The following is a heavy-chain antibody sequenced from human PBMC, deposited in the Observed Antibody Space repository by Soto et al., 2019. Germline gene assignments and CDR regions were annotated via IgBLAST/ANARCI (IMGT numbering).Heavy chain of an antibody. CDR1: GFTFSSYG. CDR2: IWYDGSNK. D-gene: IGHD1-26*01. V-gene: IGHV3-33*01. Sequence: GGSLRLSCAASGFTFSSYGMHWVRQAPGKGLEWVAVIWYDGSNKYYADSVKGRFTISRDNSKNTLYLQMNSLRAEDTAVYYCARVVGATVLSDYWGQGTLVTVSS. CDR3: ARVVGATVLSDY. J-gene: IGHJ4*02.